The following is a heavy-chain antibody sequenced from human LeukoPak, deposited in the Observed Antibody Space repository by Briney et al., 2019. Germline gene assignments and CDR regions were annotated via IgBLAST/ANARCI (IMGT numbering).Heavy chain of an antibody. V-gene: IGHV3-30*18. CDR1: GFTFSNYG. Sequence: QPGRSLRLSCAASGFTFSNYGMHWVRQAPGKGLEWVALISYDGSNKYFADSVKGRFTISRDNSKNTLYLQMHSLRAEDTAVYYCAKDNVAAAGRYSDYWGQGTLVTVSS. CDR2: ISYDGSNK. J-gene: IGHJ4*02. CDR3: AKDNVAAAGRYSDY. D-gene: IGHD6-13*01.